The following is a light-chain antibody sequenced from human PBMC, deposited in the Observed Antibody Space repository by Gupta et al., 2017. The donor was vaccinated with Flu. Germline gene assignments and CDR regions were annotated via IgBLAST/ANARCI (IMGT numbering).Light chain of an antibody. CDR1: QSVSSY. V-gene: IGKV3-11*01. CDR2: DAS. Sequence: EIVLTQSPATLSLSPGERATLSCRASQSVSSYLAWYQQKPGQAPRLLIYDASNRATGIPARFSGSGSGKDFTLTISSLEPEDVAVYYCQQRSNWPAFGQGTKVEIK. J-gene: IGKJ1*01. CDR3: QQRSNWPA.